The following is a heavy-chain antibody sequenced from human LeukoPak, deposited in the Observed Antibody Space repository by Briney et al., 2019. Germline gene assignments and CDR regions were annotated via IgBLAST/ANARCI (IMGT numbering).Heavy chain of an antibody. CDR3: ARLNGGR. CDR2: INYSGST. J-gene: IGHJ4*02. CDR1: GGSTIYY. D-gene: IGHD7-27*01. V-gene: IGHV4-59*08. Sequence: SETLSLTRTVSGGSTIYYWSWIRQPPGKGLEWIGYINYSGSTSYNPSLKSRVTISVDTSRDQFSLKLTSVTAADTAVYYCARLNGGRWGQGILVTVSS.